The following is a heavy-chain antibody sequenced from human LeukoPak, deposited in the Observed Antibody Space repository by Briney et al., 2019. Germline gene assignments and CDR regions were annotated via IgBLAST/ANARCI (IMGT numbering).Heavy chain of an antibody. V-gene: IGHV1-46*01. D-gene: IGHD3-9*01. CDR1: GYTFTSYY. J-gene: IGHJ4*02. CDR3: ARGPGSHYDILTGYLDY. CDR2: INPSGGST. Sequence: ASVKVSCKASGYTFTSYYMHWVRQVPGQGLEWMGIINPSGGSTSYAQKFQGRVTMTRDMSTSTVYMELSSLRSEDTAVYYCARGPGSHYDILTGYLDYWGQGTLVTVSS.